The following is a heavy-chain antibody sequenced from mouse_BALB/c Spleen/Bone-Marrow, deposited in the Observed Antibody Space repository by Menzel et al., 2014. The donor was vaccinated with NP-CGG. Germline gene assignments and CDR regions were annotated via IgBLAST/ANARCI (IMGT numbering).Heavy chain of an antibody. J-gene: IGHJ2*01. CDR3: ARRGTGVDY. Sequence: VQLQESGAALVRPGTSVKISCKASGYTFTNYWLGWVKQRPGHGSEWIGDIYSGGGYTNFNVKLKGKATLTADTSSSTAYMQVSSRTTEDSAVYCWARRGTGVDYWGQGTTLTVSS. V-gene: IGHV1-63*02. CDR2: IYSGGGYT. CDR1: GYTFTNYW. D-gene: IGHD4-1*01.